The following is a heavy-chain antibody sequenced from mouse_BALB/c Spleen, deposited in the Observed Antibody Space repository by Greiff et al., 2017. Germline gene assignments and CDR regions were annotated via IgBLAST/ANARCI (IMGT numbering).Heavy chain of an antibody. J-gene: IGHJ3*01. D-gene: IGHD2-1*01. CDR1: GYTFCSYW. CDR2: INPGSGGT. Sequence: VQLQESGAELMKPGASVKISCKATGYTFCSYWIEWVKQRPGHGLEWIGVINPGSGGTNYNEKFKGKATLTADKSSSTAYMQLSSLTSDDSAVYFCARGGDGKSFAYWGQGTLVTVSA. CDR3: ARGGDGKSFAY. V-gene: IGHV1-54*01.